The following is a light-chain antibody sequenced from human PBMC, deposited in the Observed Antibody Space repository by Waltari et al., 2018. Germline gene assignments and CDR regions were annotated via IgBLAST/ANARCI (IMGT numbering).Light chain of an antibody. Sequence: SYVLTQPPSVSVAPGQTATITCGGEDIGSKSVHWYQQKPGQAPVLVIYEDKGRPRGIPERVSGSNVGSTAALAITRVEAGDEADYYCQVWHFNNDHVWVFGGGTRLTVL. V-gene: IGLV3-21*02. J-gene: IGLJ3*02. CDR3: QVWHFNNDHVWV. CDR1: DIGSKS. CDR2: EDK.